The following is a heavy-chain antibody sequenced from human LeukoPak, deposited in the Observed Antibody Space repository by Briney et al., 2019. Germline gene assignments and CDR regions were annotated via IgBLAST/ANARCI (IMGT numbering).Heavy chain of an antibody. CDR3: AAGTAADY. Sequence: VGSLRLSCVVAGIRFSDFYMNCIRQAPGKVIEWISYISSSSSYTDYAESVKGRFTIYRDNAKSALSLQMNDLRVEDTAVYYCAAGTAADYWGQGTLVIVSS. J-gene: IGHJ4*02. CDR1: GIRFSDFY. D-gene: IGHD6-25*01. CDR2: ISSSSSYT. V-gene: IGHV3-11*03.